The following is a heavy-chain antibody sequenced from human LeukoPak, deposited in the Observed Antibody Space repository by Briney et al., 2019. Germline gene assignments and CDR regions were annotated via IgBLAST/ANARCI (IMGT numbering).Heavy chain of an antibody. CDR2: ISGSGGTI. CDR3: ARESSSGYSAFDI. CDR1: GFTFSPYG. D-gene: IGHD3-22*01. J-gene: IGHJ3*02. V-gene: IGHV3-48*04. Sequence: PGGSLRLSCAASGFTFSPYGINWVRQAPGKGLEWISYISGSGGTIYYADSVKGRFTISRDNAKNSLYLQMNSLRGEDTAVYYCARESSSGYSAFDIWGQGTMVTVSS.